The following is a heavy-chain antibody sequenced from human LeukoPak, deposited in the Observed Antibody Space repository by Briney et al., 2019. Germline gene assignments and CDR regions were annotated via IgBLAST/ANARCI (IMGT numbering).Heavy chain of an antibody. Sequence: ASVKVSCKASGYTFTSYAMHWVRQAPGQRLEWMGWINAGNGNTKYSQKFQGRVTITRDTSASTAYMELSSLRAEDTAVYYCARETLPAAIVLRSYYGMDVWGKGTTVTVSS. D-gene: IGHD2-2*01. CDR3: ARETLPAAIVLRSYYGMDV. CDR1: GYTFTSYA. J-gene: IGHJ6*04. CDR2: INAGNGNT. V-gene: IGHV1-3*01.